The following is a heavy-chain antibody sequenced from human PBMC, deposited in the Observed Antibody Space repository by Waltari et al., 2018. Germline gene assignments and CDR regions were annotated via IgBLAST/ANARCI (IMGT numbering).Heavy chain of an antibody. Sequence: QVQLQQWGAGLLKPSETLSLTCAVYGGSFSGYYWSWIRQPPGKGLEWIGEINHSGSTNYNPSLKSRVTISVDTSKNQFSLKLSSVTAADTAVYYCARGVYDSSGQTSHWFDPWGQGTLVTVSS. D-gene: IGHD3-22*01. CDR2: INHSGST. CDR3: ARGVYDSSGQTSHWFDP. CDR1: GGSFSGYY. V-gene: IGHV4-34*01. J-gene: IGHJ5*02.